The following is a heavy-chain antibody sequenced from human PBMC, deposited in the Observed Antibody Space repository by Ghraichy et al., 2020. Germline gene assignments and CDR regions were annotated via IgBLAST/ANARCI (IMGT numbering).Heavy chain of an antibody. Sequence: GGSLRLSCAASGFTFSSYGMHWVRQAPGKGLEWVAVIWYDGSNKYYADSVKGRFTISRDNSKNTLYLQMNSLRAEDTAVYYCARGASKSIFGVVSKHHYFDYWGQGTLVTVSS. D-gene: IGHD3-3*01. CDR3: ARGASKSIFGVVSKHHYFDY. V-gene: IGHV3-33*01. CDR2: IWYDGSNK. J-gene: IGHJ4*02. CDR1: GFTFSSYG.